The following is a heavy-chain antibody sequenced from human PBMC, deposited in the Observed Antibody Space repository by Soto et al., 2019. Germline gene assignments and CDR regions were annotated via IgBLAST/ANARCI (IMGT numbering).Heavy chain of an antibody. Sequence: LETLSLTCTVSGGSISSYYWSWIRQPPGKGLECIWYIYYSGSTNYNPSLKSRVTISVDTSKNHFSLKLSSVTAADTAVYYCAGSYYDFWSGYSSWFDPWGQGTLVTVSS. CDR2: IYYSGST. CDR3: AGSYYDFWSGYSSWFDP. J-gene: IGHJ5*02. CDR1: GGSISSYY. D-gene: IGHD3-3*01. V-gene: IGHV4-59*08.